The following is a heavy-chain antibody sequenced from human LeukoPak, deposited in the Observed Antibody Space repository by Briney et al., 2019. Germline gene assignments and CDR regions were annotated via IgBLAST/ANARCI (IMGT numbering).Heavy chain of an antibody. CDR3: ARERRVEVSARQTVAFDM. CDR2: INYTGRT. D-gene: IGHD5/OR15-5a*01. J-gene: IGHJ3*02. Sequence: SETLSLTCAVYGGSFTEHHWSWIRQPPGKSLEWVGEINYTGRTHYNPSLTSRVTISIDMSERQFSLRLTSVTAADTAVYYCARERRVEVSARQTVAFDMWAQGTMVIVSS. V-gene: IGHV4-34*01. CDR1: GGSFTEHH.